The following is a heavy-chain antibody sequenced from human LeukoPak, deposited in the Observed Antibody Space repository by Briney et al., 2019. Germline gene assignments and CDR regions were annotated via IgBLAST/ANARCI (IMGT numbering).Heavy chain of an antibody. Sequence: ASVKVSCKASGYTFTSYCISWVRQAPGQGREWMGWISAYNGNTNYAQKLQGSVTMTTDTSTSTAYMELRGLRSDDTAVYYCARRGFYYGDFSLVYWGQGTLVTVSS. J-gene: IGHJ4*02. CDR3: ARRGFYYGDFSLVY. CDR1: GYTFTSYC. CDR2: ISAYNGNT. D-gene: IGHD4-17*01. V-gene: IGHV1-18*01.